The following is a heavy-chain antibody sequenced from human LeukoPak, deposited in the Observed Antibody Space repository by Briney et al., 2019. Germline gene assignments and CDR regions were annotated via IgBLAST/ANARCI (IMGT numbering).Heavy chain of an antibody. CDR2: IRHDGSNK. Sequence: PGGSLRLSCTTSGFIFSNYGMHWVRQAPGKGLEWVAFIRHDGSNKYYADSVKGRCTISRDNSKKTVYLQMNSLRTEDTAVYYCARHRERSGGYFGSGHDGFDIWGQGTMATVSS. CDR1: GFIFSNYG. V-gene: IGHV3-30*02. D-gene: IGHD3-22*01. CDR3: ARHRERSGGYFGSGHDGFDI. J-gene: IGHJ3*02.